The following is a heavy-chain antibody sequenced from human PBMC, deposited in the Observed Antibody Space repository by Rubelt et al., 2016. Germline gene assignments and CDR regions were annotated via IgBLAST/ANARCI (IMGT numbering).Heavy chain of an antibody. D-gene: IGHD6-6*01. V-gene: IGHV1-18*01. CDR1: GYTFTSYG. CDR2: ISAYNGNT. J-gene: IGHJ2*01. CDR3: ARDRIRIAARQGWYFDL. Sequence: QVQLVQSGAEVKKPGASVKVSCKASGYTFTSYGISWVRQAPGQGLEWMGWISAYNGNTNYAQQVQGRVTRTTDTSTSTAYMELRSLRSDDTAVYYCARDRIRIAARQGWYFDLWGRGTLVTVSS.